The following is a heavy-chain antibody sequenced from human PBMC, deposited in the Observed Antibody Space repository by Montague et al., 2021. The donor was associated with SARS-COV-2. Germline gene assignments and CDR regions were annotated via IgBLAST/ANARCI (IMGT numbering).Heavy chain of an antibody. CDR2: ISYSAVY. V-gene: IGHV4-39*01. CDR1: GGSITTYAYH. J-gene: IGHJ1*01. CDR3: ARHVSTGTGRGCIDD. Sequence: SETLSLTCTVSGGSITTYAYHWGRLRPSPGMGWDWIGTISYSAVYYHNLKLKIPVNVSMDTYRFTFSLTLRSVAAADTAGYSCARHVSTGTGRGCIDDWGQGTLVTVSS. D-gene: IGHD1-1*01.